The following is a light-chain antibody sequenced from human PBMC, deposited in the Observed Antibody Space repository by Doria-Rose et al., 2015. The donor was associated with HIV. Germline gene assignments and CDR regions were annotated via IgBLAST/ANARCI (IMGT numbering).Light chain of an antibody. Sequence: TQSPGTLSLPPGERATLSCRASQSFSSPYLAWYQQKPGQAPSLLIYDGSTRATGIPDRFSASGSGTDFTLTINRLEPEDFALYYCHQYGTSWTFGQGTKVEI. CDR1: QSFSSPY. J-gene: IGKJ1*01. V-gene: IGKV3-20*01. CDR3: HQYGTSWT. CDR2: DGS.